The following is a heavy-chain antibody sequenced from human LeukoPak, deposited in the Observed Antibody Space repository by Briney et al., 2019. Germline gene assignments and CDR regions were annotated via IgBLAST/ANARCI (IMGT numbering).Heavy chain of an antibody. D-gene: IGHD3-22*01. CDR2: IYTSGST. J-gene: IGHJ6*02. CDR3: ARDPSYDSSGYPNYYYYGMDV. CDR1: GGSISSYY. V-gene: IGHV4-4*07. Sequence: PSETLSLTCTVSGGSISSYYWSWIRQPAGKGLEWIGRIYTSGSTNYNPSLKSRVTMSVDTSKNQFSLKLSSVTAADTAVYYCARDPSYDSSGYPNYYYYGMDVWGQGTTVTVSS.